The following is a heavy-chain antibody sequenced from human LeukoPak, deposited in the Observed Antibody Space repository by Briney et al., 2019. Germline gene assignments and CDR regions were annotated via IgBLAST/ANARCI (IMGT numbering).Heavy chain of an antibody. CDR1: GFTFSSDS. J-gene: IGHJ4*02. V-gene: IGHV3-48*01. CDR3: ARDGPYSGSHYFDY. D-gene: IGHD1-26*01. CDR2: ISSSSSTI. Sequence: GGSLRLSCAASGFTFSSDSMNWVRQAPGKGLEWVSYISSSSSTIHYADSVKGRFTISRDNAKNSLYLQMNSLRAEDTAVYYCARDGPYSGSHYFDYWGQGTLVTVSS.